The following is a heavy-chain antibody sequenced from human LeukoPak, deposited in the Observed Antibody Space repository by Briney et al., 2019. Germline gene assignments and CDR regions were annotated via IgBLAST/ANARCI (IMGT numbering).Heavy chain of an antibody. CDR2: IYYSGST. D-gene: IGHD6-13*01. Sequence: SETLSLTCTVSGGSISSYYWSWIRQPPGKGLEWIGYIYYSGSTNYNPSLKSRVTISVDTSKNQFSLKLSSVTAADTAVYYCAGAYSSSWTLFDYWGQGTLVAVSS. J-gene: IGHJ4*02. V-gene: IGHV4-59*01. CDR1: GGSISSYY. CDR3: AGAYSSSWTLFDY.